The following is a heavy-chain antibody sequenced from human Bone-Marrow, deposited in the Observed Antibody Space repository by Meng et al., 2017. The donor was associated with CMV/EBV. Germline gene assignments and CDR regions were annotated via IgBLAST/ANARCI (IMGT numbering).Heavy chain of an antibody. Sequence: SGRTLVKPRKTLTLTCTFSGISLSTSGVVVVWIRQPPGKALEWLALIYWNDDKRYSPSLKSRLTITKDTSKNQVVLTITNMDPVDTATYYCALSIWDDYGGNNLDYWGQGTLVTVSS. CDR2: IYWNDDK. D-gene: IGHD4-23*01. J-gene: IGHJ4*02. V-gene: IGHV2-5*01. CDR1: GISLSTSGVV. CDR3: ALSIWDDYGGNNLDY.